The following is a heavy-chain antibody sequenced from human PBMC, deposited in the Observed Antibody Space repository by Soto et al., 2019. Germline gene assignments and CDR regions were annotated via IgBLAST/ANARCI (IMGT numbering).Heavy chain of an antibody. Sequence: ASVKVSCKASGYTFTSYAMHWVRQAPGQRLEWMGWINAGNGNTKYSQKFQGRVTITRDTSASTAYMELSSLRSDDTAVYYCARVGYYDSSGYYKTIVWFDPWGQGTLVTVSS. CDR1: GYTFTSYA. V-gene: IGHV1-3*01. D-gene: IGHD3-22*01. J-gene: IGHJ5*02. CDR3: ARVGYYDSSGYYKTIVWFDP. CDR2: INAGNGNT.